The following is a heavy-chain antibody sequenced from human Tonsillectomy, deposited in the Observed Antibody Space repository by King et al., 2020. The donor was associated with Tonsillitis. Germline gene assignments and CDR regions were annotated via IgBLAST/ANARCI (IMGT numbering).Heavy chain of an antibody. V-gene: IGHV3-23*04. Sequence: VQLVESGGGLVQPGGSLRLSCAASGFTFSSYAVSWVRQAPGKGLEWVSTIHDNGGSTHYADSVKGRLTISRDNSKNTLYLQMNSLRAEDTAVYYCAKDSLGSNFDYWGQGTLVTVSS. CDR3: AKDSLGSNFDY. J-gene: IGHJ4*02. CDR2: IHDNGGST. D-gene: IGHD7-27*01. CDR1: GFTFSSYA.